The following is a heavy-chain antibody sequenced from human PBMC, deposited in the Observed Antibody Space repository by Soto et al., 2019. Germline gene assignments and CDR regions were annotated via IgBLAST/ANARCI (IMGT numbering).Heavy chain of an antibody. J-gene: IGHJ6*03. CDR2: GGSGGSR. Sequence: DVQLLESGGGLVQWGGSLRLSCVTSGFTFSTYGMTWVRQAPGKGLEWVSYGGSGGSRYYAESVKGRFTISRDHSKNTLSVKMNSLSAQNTATNYCVKFRGRAYPYYYMDAWGKGTTVTVTS. CDR3: VKFRGRAYPYYYMDA. D-gene: IGHD3-10*01. CDR1: GFTFSTYG. V-gene: IGHV3-23*01.